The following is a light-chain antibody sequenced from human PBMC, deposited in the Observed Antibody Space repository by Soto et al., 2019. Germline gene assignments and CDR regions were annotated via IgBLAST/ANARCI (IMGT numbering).Light chain of an antibody. V-gene: IGKV3-20*01. CDR3: QQYGSSPPWT. CDR2: GAS. CDR1: ESVSSSY. Sequence: EIVLTQSPGTLSLSPGERATLSCRASESVSSSYLAWYQQKPGQAPRLLIFGASSRATGTPDRFSGSGSGTDFTLTISRLETEDFAVYYCQQYGSSPPWTFGQGTK. J-gene: IGKJ1*01.